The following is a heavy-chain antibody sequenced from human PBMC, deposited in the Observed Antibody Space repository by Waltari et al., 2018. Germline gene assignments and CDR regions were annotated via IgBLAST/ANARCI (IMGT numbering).Heavy chain of an antibody. CDR1: GGSISSSSYY. CDR3: ARGSDDYGDYYYYYYMDV. CDR2: IYYSGST. J-gene: IGHJ6*03. Sequence: QLQLQESGPGLVKPSETLSLTCTVSGGSISSSSYYWGWIRQPPGQGLAWIGSIYYSGSTYYNPSLKSRVTISVDTSKNQFSLKLSSVTAADTAVYYCARGSDDYGDYYYYYYMDVWGKGTTVTVSS. V-gene: IGHV4-39*01. D-gene: IGHD4-17*01.